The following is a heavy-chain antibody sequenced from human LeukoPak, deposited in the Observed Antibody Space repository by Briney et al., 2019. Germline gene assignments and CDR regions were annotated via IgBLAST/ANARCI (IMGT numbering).Heavy chain of an antibody. CDR2: MNPNSGNT. Sequence: GASVKVSCKASGYTFTSYDINWVRQAPGQGLEWMGWMNPNSGNTGYAQKFQGRVTMTRNTSISTAYMELSSLRSEDTAVYYCARGSPPNYYGSGSYLLGFDSWGQGTLVTVSS. V-gene: IGHV1-8*01. J-gene: IGHJ5*01. D-gene: IGHD3-10*01. CDR1: GYTFTSYD. CDR3: ARGSPPNYYGSGSYLLGFDS.